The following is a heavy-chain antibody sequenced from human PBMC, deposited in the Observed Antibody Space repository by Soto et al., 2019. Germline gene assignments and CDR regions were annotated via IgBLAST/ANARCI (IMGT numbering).Heavy chain of an antibody. J-gene: IGHJ6*01. Sequence: ASVKVTCKASGYTFTTYAMHWVRQAPGQRLEWLGSINGANGNTKYSQKFQGRVTITRDTSASTAYMEMSSLRSEDTDVYYCARAPGNYYYYAMDVWGQGTTVTVPS. D-gene: IGHD1-26*01. CDR1: GYTFTTYA. CDR2: INGANGNT. CDR3: ARAPGNYYYYAMDV. V-gene: IGHV1-3*01.